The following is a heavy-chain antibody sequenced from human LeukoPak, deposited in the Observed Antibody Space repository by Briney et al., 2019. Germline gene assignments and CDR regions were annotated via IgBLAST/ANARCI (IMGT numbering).Heavy chain of an antibody. CDR1: GFTFSNYG. V-gene: IGHV3-23*01. CDR3: AKYEGIGTIYDGMDV. D-gene: IGHD2-15*01. J-gene: IGHJ6*02. CDR2: IGGTGAIT. Sequence: GGSLRLSCAASGFTFSNYGMSWVRQAPGKGLEWASSIGGTGAITYYADSVKGRFTISRDNSKNTLYLQMNSLRAEDTAVYYCAKYEGIGTIYDGMDVWGQGTTVTVSS.